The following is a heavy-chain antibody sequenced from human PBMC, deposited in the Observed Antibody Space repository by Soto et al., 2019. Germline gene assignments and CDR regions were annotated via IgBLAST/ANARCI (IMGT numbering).Heavy chain of an antibody. CDR1: GGSISSYY. J-gene: IGHJ5*02. D-gene: IGHD2-2*02. CDR2: IYYSGST. V-gene: IGHV4-59*01. Sequence: QVQLQESGPGLVKPSETLSLTCTVSGGSISSYYWSWIRQPPGKGLEWIGYIYYSGSTNYNPSLKSRVTISVDTSKNQFSLKLSSVTAADTAVYYCARDVGYCISTSCYSWFDPWGRGTLVTVSS. CDR3: ARDVGYCISTSCYSWFDP.